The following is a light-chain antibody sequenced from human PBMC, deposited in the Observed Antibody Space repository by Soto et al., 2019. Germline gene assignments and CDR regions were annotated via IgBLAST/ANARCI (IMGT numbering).Light chain of an antibody. CDR2: EVN. CDR1: SGDVGTYNL. Sequence: QSALTQPASVSGSPGQSITISCTGTSGDVGTYNLVSWYQQHPGRAPKLIIFEVNKRPSGVSNRLSGSKSGNTASLAISGLQADDEADYHWCSYAGRSNVVCGGGTKLTVL. CDR3: CSYAGRSNVV. J-gene: IGLJ2*01. V-gene: IGLV2-23*02.